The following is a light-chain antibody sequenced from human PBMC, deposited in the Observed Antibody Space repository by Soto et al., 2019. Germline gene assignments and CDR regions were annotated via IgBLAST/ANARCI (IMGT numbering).Light chain of an antibody. Sequence: DIVLTQAPDSLSASLGERATINCKSSQSLLYNSNNKTYLAWYLQKPGQPPRLLIYWASTRQSGVPERFSGSGTGTDFTLTINSLQAEDVAVYYCQHYYNIPVSFGPGTKVAIK. CDR3: QHYYNIPVS. CDR2: WAS. V-gene: IGKV4-1*01. J-gene: IGKJ3*01. CDR1: QSLLYNSNNKTY.